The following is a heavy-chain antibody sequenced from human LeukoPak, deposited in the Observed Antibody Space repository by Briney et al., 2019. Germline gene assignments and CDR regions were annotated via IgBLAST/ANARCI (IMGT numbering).Heavy chain of an antibody. CDR1: GFTFSSYS. D-gene: IGHD3-10*01. Sequence: GGSLRLSCAASGFTFSSYSMNWVRQAPGKGLEWVSSISSSSSYIYYADSVKGRFTISRDNAKNSLYLQMNSLRAEDTAVYYCARDLSITMVRGVIGYWGQGTLSPSPQ. CDR2: ISSSSSYI. CDR3: ARDLSITMVRGVIGY. V-gene: IGHV3-21*01. J-gene: IGHJ4*02.